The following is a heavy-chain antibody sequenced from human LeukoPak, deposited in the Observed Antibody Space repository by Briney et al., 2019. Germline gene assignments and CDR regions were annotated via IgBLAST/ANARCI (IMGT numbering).Heavy chain of an antibody. CDR2: IYTSGST. D-gene: IGHD3-16*01. CDR1: GVSISSYY. CDR3: ARSPMITFGGPKYYFDY. V-gene: IGHV4-4*07. J-gene: IGHJ4*02. Sequence: PSESLSLTCTVSGVSISSYYWSWIRQPAGKGLEWIGRIYTSGSTNYNPSLKSRVTMSVDTSKNQFSLKLSSVTAADTAVYYCARSPMITFGGPKYYFDYWGQGTLVTVSS.